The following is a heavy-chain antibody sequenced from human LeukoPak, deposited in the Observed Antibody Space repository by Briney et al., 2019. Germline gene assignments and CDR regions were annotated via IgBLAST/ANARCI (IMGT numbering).Heavy chain of an antibody. CDR1: GFTFSSYA. CDR2: ISYDGSNK. Sequence: GGSLRLSCAASGFTFSSYAMHWVRQAPGKGLEWVAVISYDGSNKYYADSVKGRFTISRDNSKNTLYLQMNSLRAEDTAVYYCSTPDFWSGALLRYYYGMDVWGQGTTVTVSS. J-gene: IGHJ6*02. D-gene: IGHD3-3*01. CDR3: STPDFWSGALLRYYYGMDV. V-gene: IGHV3-30*04.